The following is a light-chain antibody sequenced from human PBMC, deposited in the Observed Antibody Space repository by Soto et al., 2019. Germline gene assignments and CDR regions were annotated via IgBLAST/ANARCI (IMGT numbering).Light chain of an antibody. CDR1: QSGSGNY. Sequence: EIVLTQSPGTLSLSPGERATLSFRASQSGSGNYLAWYQQKPGQAPRLLIYGASNRVTGIPNRFSGSGSGTDFTLTISRLEPEDFAVYYCQKYGGAITLGGGTKVEIK. CDR2: GAS. CDR3: QKYGGAIT. V-gene: IGKV3-20*01. J-gene: IGKJ4*01.